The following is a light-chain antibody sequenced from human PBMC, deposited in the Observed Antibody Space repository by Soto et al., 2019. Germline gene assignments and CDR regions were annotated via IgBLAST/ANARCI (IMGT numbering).Light chain of an antibody. CDR1: QSISSY. CDR3: QQSYSSPPT. V-gene: IGKV1-39*01. J-gene: IGKJ4*01. CDR2: TAS. Sequence: DIQMTQSPSSLSASVGDRVTITCRASQSISSYLNWYQQKPGKAPKLLIYTASSLQSGVPSRFSGSGSGTDFTLTISSLQPEDFATYYWQQSYSSPPTFGGGTKVDI.